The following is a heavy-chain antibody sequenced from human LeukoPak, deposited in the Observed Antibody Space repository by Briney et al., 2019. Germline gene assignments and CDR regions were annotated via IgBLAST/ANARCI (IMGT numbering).Heavy chain of an antibody. CDR1: GGSVSSGSFY. CDR2: ISYSGST. D-gene: IGHD2-21*02. CDR3: ARSYCGSDCYSGTYWYFDL. J-gene: IGHJ2*01. Sequence: SETLSLTCTVSGGSVSSGSFYWSWIRQPPGKGLEWIGYISYSGSTSYNPSLKSRVTISVDTSKNQFSLKLSSVTAADTAVYYCARSYCGSDCYSGTYWYFDLWGRGTLVTVSS. V-gene: IGHV4-61*01.